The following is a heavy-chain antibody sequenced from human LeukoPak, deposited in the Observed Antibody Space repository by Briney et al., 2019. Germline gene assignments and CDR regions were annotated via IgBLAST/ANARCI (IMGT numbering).Heavy chain of an antibody. V-gene: IGHV4-59*01. Sequence: SETLSLTCTVSGASISSYYWSWIRQPPGKGLEWIAFMYYSGSTNYNPSLKSRVTMSLDTSRNQFSLKLSSVTAADTAVYYCARDFSGYSGIFDYWGQGTLVTVSS. CDR2: MYYSGST. CDR3: ARDFSGYSGIFDY. CDR1: GASISSYY. J-gene: IGHJ4*02. D-gene: IGHD5-12*01.